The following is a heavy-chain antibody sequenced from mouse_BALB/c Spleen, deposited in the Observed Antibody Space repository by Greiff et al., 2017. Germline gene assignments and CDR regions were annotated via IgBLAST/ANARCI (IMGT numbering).Heavy chain of an antibody. CDR1: GFSLTSYD. CDR2: IWTGGGT. CDR3: VAGTYYFDY. J-gene: IGHJ2*01. V-gene: IGHV2-9-2*01. Sequence: VKLVESGPGLVAPSQCLSITCTVSGFSLTSYDISWIRQPPGKGLEWLGVIWTGGGTNYNSAFMSRLCISKDNSKSQVFLKMNSLQTDDTAIYYCVAGTYYFDYWGQGTTLTVSS. D-gene: IGHD4-1*01.